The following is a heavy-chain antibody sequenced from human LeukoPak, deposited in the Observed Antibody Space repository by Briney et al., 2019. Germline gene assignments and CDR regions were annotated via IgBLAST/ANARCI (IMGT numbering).Heavy chain of an antibody. Sequence: GASVKVPCKVSGYTLTELSMHWVRQAPGQGLEWMAGIVPMYGTANYAQKFQGRVTITTDESTNTAYMELSSLRSEDTAVYYCARDRDGYNYGFDFWGQGTLVAVSS. CDR3: ARDRDGYNYGFDF. J-gene: IGHJ4*02. CDR2: IVPMYGTA. D-gene: IGHD5-24*01. V-gene: IGHV1-24*01. CDR1: GYTLTELS.